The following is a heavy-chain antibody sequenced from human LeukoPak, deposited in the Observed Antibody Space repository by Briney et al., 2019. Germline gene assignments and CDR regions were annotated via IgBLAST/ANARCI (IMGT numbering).Heavy chain of an antibody. CDR3: ARRRTTGTTGYFDY. CDR1: GGSISTSY. CDR2: IYTTEST. D-gene: IGHD1-1*01. Sequence: SETLSLTCTVSGGSISTSYWSWIRQPPGKGLEWIGYIYTTESTNYTPSLESRVTISVDTSKNQFSLMLSSVTAADTAFYYCARRRTTGTTGYFDYWGQGILVTVSS. V-gene: IGHV4-4*09. J-gene: IGHJ4*02.